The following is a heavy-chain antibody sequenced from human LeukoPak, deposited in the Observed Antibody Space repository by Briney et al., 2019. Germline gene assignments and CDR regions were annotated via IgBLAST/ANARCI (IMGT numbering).Heavy chain of an antibody. V-gene: IGHV3-48*03. J-gene: IGHJ4*02. CDR3: ARDGPYDSSGYFDF. CDR2: ISSSGSTI. Sequence: GRSLRLSCAASGFTFSSYEMNWVRQAPGRGLEWISYISSSGSTIYYADSVKGRFTISRDNAKNSLYLQMNSLRAEDTAVYYCARDGPYDSSGYFDFWGRGTLVTVSS. CDR1: GFTFSSYE. D-gene: IGHD3-22*01.